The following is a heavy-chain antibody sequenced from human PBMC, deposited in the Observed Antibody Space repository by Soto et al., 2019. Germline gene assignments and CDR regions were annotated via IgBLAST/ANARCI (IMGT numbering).Heavy chain of an antibody. CDR3: ARAALLSPSWFDP. V-gene: IGHV1-2*04. J-gene: IGHJ5*02. CDR1: GYTFTGYY. D-gene: IGHD3-10*01. CDR2: INPNSGGT. Sequence: ASVKVSCKASGYTFTGYYMHWVRQAPGQGLEWMGWINPNSGGTNYAQKFQGWVTMTRDTSISTAYMELSRLRSDDTAVYYCARAALLSPSWFDPWGQGTLVTVSS.